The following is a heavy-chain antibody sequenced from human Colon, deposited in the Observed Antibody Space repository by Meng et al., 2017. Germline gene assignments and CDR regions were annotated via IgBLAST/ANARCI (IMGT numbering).Heavy chain of an antibody. CDR3: ANNPPGRAVAGILQGAYY. CDR1: GFTFSSYA. V-gene: IGHV3-23*01. Sequence: GGSLRLSCAASGFTFSSYAMSWVRQAPGKGLEWVSAISGSGGSTYYADSVKGRFTISRDNSKNTLYLQMNSLRAEDTAVYYCANNPPGRAVAGILQGAYYWGQGTLVTVSS. J-gene: IGHJ4*02. D-gene: IGHD6-19*01. CDR2: ISGSGGST.